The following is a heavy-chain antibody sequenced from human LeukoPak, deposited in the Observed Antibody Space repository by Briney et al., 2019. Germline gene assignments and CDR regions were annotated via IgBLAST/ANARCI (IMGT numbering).Heavy chain of an antibody. Sequence: PGGSLRLSCAASGFTFSSYSMNWVRQAPGKGLEWVSYISSSSSIKYYADSVKGRFTISRDNTKNSLYLQMNSLRAEDTAVYYCTSASSGYYHFDYWGQGTLVTVSS. CDR1: GFTFSSYS. CDR2: ISSSSSIK. D-gene: IGHD3-3*01. V-gene: IGHV3-48*04. CDR3: TSASSGYYHFDY. J-gene: IGHJ4*02.